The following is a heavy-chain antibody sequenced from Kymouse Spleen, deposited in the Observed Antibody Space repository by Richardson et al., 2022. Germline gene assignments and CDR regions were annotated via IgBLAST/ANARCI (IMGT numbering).Heavy chain of an antibody. Sequence: EVQLVESGGGLVKPGGSLRLSCAASGFTFSNAWMSWVRQAPGKGLEWVGRIKSKTDGGTTDYAAPVKGRFTISRDDSKNTLYLQMNSLKTEDTAVYYCTTLYYDILTGYSLDYWGQGTLVTVSS. J-gene: IGHJ4*02. D-gene: IGHD3-9*01. CDR2: IKSKTDGGTT. V-gene: IGHV3-15*01. CDR3: TTLYYDILTGYSLDY. CDR1: GFTFSNAW.